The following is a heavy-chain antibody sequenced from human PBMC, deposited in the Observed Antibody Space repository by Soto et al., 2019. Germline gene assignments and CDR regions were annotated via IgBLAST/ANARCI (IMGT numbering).Heavy chain of an antibody. Sequence: QVQLVQSGAEVKKPGASVKVSCKASGYTFTSYGISWVRQAPGQGLEWMGWISAYNGNTNYAQKLQGRVTMTTGTRTRTAYMELASLRSYDTDFNYFERVANPASRFVISWHQVDDFGSWCQGTMV. D-gene: IGHD3-10*01. CDR3: ERVANPASRFVISWHQVDDFGS. J-gene: IGHJ3*02. CDR1: GYTFTSYG. V-gene: IGHV1-18*01. CDR2: ISAYNGNT.